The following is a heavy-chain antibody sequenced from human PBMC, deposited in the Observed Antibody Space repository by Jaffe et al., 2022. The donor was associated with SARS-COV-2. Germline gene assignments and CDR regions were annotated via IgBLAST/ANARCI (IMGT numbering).Heavy chain of an antibody. CDR3: ARPPPNYDSSGYYLDAFDI. CDR2: IYYSGST. CDR1: GGSISSSSYY. J-gene: IGHJ3*02. Sequence: QLQLQESGPGLVKPSETLSLTCTVSGGSISSSSYYWGWIRQPPGKGLEWIGSIYYSGSTYYNPSLKSRVTISVDTSKNQFSLKLSSVTAADTAVYYCARPPPNYDSSGYYLDAFDIWGQGTMVTVSS. D-gene: IGHD3-22*01. V-gene: IGHV4-39*01.